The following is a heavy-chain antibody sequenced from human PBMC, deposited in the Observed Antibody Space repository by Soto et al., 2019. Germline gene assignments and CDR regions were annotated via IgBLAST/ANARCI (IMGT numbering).Heavy chain of an antibody. V-gene: IGHV1-69*13. CDR2: IIPIFGTA. J-gene: IGHJ4*01. Sequence: ASVKVSCKASGGTFSSYAISWVRQAPGQGLEWMGGIIPIFGTANYAQKFQGRVTITADESTSTAYMELSSLRSEDTAVYYCATDTMSAGFLCGHRTLVTVSS. CDR3: ATDTMSAGFL. D-gene: IGHD6-13*01. CDR1: GGTFSSYA.